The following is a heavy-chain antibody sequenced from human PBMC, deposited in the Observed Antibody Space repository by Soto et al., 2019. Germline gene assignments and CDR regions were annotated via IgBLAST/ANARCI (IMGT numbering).Heavy chain of an antibody. CDR3: ARSPYSYGPIDY. D-gene: IGHD5-18*01. V-gene: IGHV3-48*01. J-gene: IGHJ4*02. Sequence: HPGGSLRLSCEASGFTISECSMNWVRQAPGKGLEWLAYITIRTGNVLYADSVRGRFTISRDNSKNTLYLQMNSLRAEDTAVYYCARSPYSYGPIDYWGQGTLVTVSS. CDR2: ITIRTGNV. CDR1: GFTISECS.